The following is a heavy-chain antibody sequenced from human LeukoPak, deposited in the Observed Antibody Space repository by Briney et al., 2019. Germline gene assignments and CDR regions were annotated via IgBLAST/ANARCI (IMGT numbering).Heavy chain of an antibody. D-gene: IGHD3-10*01. CDR2: IKSKTDGGTT. CDR3: AKDLGMVRGVRDFVDY. J-gene: IGHJ4*02. CDR1: GFTFSNAW. V-gene: IGHV3-15*01. Sequence: GGSLRLSCAASGFTFSNAWMSWVRQAPGKGLEWVGRIKSKTDGGTTDYAAPVKGRFTISRDDSKNTLYLQMNSLRAEDTAVYYCAKDLGMVRGVRDFVDYWGQGTLVTVSS.